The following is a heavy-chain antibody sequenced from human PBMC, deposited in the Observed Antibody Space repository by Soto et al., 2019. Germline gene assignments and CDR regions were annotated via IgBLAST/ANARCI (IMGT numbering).Heavy chain of an antibody. J-gene: IGHJ6*02. CDR1: GFTFSSYG. D-gene: IGHD3-10*01. CDR2: IWYDGSNK. CDR3: ARDTYYYGSGSYLRDLYYYYYGMDV. V-gene: IGHV3-33*01. Sequence: GGSLRLSCAASGFTFSSYGMHWVRQAPGKGLEWVAVIWYDGSNKYYADSVKGRFTISRDNSKNTLYLQMNSLRAEDTAVYYCARDTYYYGSGSYLRDLYYYYYGMDVWGQGTTVTVSS.